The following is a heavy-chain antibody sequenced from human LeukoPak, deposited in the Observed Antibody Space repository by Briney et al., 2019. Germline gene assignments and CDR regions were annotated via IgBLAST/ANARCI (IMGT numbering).Heavy chain of an antibody. V-gene: IGHV4-30-2*01. J-gene: IGHJ5*02. CDR2: IYYTGST. Sequence: SETLSLTCTVSGDSISNGGYYWSWVRQPPGKGLDWIGYIYYTGSTYYNPSLKSRVTISVDTSKNQFSLKLSSVTAADTAVYYCARDYPPIYGGNSGGWFDPWGQGTLVTVSS. CDR3: ARDYPPIYGGNSGGWFDP. CDR1: GDSISNGGYY. D-gene: IGHD4-23*01.